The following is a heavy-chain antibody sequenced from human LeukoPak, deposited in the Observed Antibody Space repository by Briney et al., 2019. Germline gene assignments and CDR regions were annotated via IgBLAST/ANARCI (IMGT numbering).Heavy chain of an antibody. D-gene: IGHD3-10*01. CDR2: ISTRGTT. CDR1: GGSINSDS. V-gene: IGHV4-4*07. Sequence: PSETLSLTCTVSGGSINSDSWSWIRQPAGKGLEWIGRISTRGTTTYSPSLKGRVTMSIDTSKNQFSLNLNSVTAADSAVYYCARSDGYGLVGIWGQGTMVTVSS. CDR3: ARSDGYGLVGI. J-gene: IGHJ3*02.